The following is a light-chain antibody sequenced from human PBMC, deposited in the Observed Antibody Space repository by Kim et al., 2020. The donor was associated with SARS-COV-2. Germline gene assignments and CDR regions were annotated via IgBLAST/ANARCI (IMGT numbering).Light chain of an antibody. V-gene: IGLV3-19*01. CDR1: SLRRYY. Sequence: SSELTQDPAVSVALGQTVRITCQGDSLRRYYASWYQQKPGQAPVLVIHGKNNRPSGIPDRVSGSSSGNTASLTITGAQAEDEADYYCHSRDSSNNHLFGGGTQLTV. CDR3: HSRDSSNNHL. CDR2: GKN. J-gene: IGLJ3*02.